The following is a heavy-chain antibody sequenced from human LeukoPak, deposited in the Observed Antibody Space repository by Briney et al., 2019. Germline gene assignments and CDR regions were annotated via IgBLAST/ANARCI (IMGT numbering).Heavy chain of an antibody. D-gene: IGHD1-26*01. CDR2: IYSGGST. J-gene: IGHJ3*02. CDR3: ARGGSYLSAFDI. CDR1: GFTFSSYS. V-gene: IGHV3-53*01. Sequence: WGSLRLSCAASGFTFSSYSMNWVRQAPGKGLEWVSFIYSGGSTHYSDSVKGRFTISRDNSKNTLYLQMNSLRAEDTAVYYCARGGSYLSAFDIWGQGTMVTVSS.